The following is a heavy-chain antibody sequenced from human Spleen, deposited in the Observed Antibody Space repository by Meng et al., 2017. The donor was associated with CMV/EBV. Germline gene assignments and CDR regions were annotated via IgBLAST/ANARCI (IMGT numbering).Heavy chain of an antibody. V-gene: IGHV4-39*07. CDR3: ARDKTFDY. CDR2: ISYTGNI. Sequence: SETLSLTCTVSGGSISSSDHYWAWIRQPPGKGLEWIGGISYTGNIYYNPSLKSRVTISIDTSKNQFSLRLSSVTAADTAVYYCARDKTFDYWGQGTLVTVSS. J-gene: IGHJ4*02. CDR1: GGSISSSDHY.